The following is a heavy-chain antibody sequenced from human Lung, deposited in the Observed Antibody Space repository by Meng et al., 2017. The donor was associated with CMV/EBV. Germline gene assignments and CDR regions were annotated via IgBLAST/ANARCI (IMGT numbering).Heavy chain of an antibody. Sequence: HLEESGGGLSRPGGSLRLSCAASGFTVTSYYMHWVRQAPGKGLEWVSVIYSSGRTYYADSVKGRFTISRDNSKNTVDLQMNTLRAEDTAIYYCVRGPLLGWFDPWGHGALVTVSS. CDR3: VRGPLLGWFDP. V-gene: IGHV3-53*01. CDR1: GFTVTSYY. J-gene: IGHJ5*02. CDR2: IYSSGRT.